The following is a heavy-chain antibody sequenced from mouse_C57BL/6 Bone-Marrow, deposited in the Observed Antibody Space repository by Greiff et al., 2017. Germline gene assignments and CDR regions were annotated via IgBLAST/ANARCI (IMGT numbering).Heavy chain of an antibody. CDR2: IDPENGDT. V-gene: IGHV14-4*01. CDR3: TTWGYDDGAWFAY. D-gene: IGHD2-2*01. Sequence: VQLQQSGAELVRPGASVQLSCTASGFNIQDDYMHWVKQTPEQGLEWIGWIDPENGDTEYASKFPGKAPITAATSSNTAYLQLSSLTSEDTAVYYCTTWGYDDGAWFAYWGQGTLVTVSA. CDR1: GFNIQDDY. J-gene: IGHJ3*01.